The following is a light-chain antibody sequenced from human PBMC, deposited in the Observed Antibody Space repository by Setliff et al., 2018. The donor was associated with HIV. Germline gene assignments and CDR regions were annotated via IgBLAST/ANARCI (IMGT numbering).Light chain of an antibody. CDR2: EVS. Sequence: QSVLTQPTSVSVSPGQSITISCTGTSSDVGGYNYVSWYQHRPGKAPKVVIYEVSNRPSGVSNRFSGSKSGNTASLTISGLQAEEEADYYCSSYTSSGTPVFGGGTKVTVL. CDR1: SSDVGGYNY. V-gene: IGLV2-14*01. CDR3: SSYTSSGTPV. J-gene: IGLJ3*02.